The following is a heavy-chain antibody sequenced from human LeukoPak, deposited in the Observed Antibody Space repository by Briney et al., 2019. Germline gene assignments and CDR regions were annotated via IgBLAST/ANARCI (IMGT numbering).Heavy chain of an antibody. D-gene: IGHD3-9*01. CDR3: ARVHYDILTGYSYFDY. CDR2: INGDGIST. CDR1: GFTFSTYF. V-gene: IGHV3-74*01. J-gene: IGHJ4*02. Sequence: GGSLRLSCAASGFTFSTYFMHWVRQAPGKGLVWVSRINGDGISTTYADSVMGRFTISRDNAKNTLYLQMNSLRAEDTAVYYCARVHYDILTGYSYFDYWGQGTLVTVSS.